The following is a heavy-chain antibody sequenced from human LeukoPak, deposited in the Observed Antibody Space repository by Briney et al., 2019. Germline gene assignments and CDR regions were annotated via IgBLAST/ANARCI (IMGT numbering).Heavy chain of an antibody. CDR1: GGSFSGYY. J-gene: IGHJ4*02. Sequence: SETLSLTCAVYGGSFSGYYWSWIRQPPGKGLEWVGDINHSGSTNYNPSLKSRVTISVDTSKNQFSLKLSSVTAADTAVYYCARGLSAYYYDSSGSPEDYWGQGTLVTVSS. V-gene: IGHV4-34*01. D-gene: IGHD3-22*01. CDR3: ARGLSAYYYDSSGSPEDY. CDR2: INHSGST.